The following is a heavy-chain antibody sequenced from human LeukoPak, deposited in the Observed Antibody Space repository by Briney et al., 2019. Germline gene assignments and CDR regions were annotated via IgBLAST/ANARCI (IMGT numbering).Heavy chain of an antibody. V-gene: IGHV1-2*02. D-gene: IGHD2-2*01. CDR1: GYTFTGYY. CDR3: ARTVRYCSSTSCPTYYYYYMDV. Sequence: GASVKVSCKASGYTFTGYYMHWVRQAPGQGLEWMGWINPNSGGTNYAQKFQGRVTMTRDTSISTAYMELSRLRSDDTAVYYCARTVRYCSSTSCPTYYYYYMDVWGKGTTVTVSS. CDR2: INPNSGGT. J-gene: IGHJ6*03.